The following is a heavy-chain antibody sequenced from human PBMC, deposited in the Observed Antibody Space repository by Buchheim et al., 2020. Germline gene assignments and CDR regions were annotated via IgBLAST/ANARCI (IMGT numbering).Heavy chain of an antibody. J-gene: IGHJ3*02. CDR1: GFTFSSYA. CDR2: ISYDGSNK. V-gene: IGHV3-30*04. Sequence: QVQLVESGGGVVQPGRSLRLSCAASGFTFSSYAMHWVRQAPGKGLERVAVISYDGSNKYYADSVKGRFTISRDNSKNTLYLQMNSLRAEDTAVYYCARGPQWELLNAFDIWGQGT. D-gene: IGHD1-26*01. CDR3: ARGPQWELLNAFDI.